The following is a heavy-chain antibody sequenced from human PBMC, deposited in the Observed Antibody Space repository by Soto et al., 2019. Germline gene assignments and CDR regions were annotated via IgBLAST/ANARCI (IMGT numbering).Heavy chain of an antibody. CDR1: GFTFSDYD. J-gene: IGHJ4*02. D-gene: IGHD7-27*01. V-gene: IGHV3-13*04. Sequence: EVALVESGGGLVQPGGSLTLSCTTSGFTFSDYDMHWVRQASGEGPEWVAAIGHGFDTYYADSVRGRFTISRENAKNSFYLQMNSLRVEDTAMFYCASLGARIYWAQGSVVTVSS. CDR3: ASLGARIY. CDR2: IGHGFDT.